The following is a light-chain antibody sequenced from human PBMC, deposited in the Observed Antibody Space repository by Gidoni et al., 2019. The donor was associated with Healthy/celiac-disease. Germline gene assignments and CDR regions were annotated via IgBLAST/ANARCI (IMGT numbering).Light chain of an antibody. V-gene: IGLV3-1*01. Sequence: SYALTQPPSVSVSPGQTASITCSGDKLGDKYACWYQQKPAQSPVLVIYQDSKRPSGIPERFSGSNSGNTATLTISGTQAMDEADYYCQAWDSSTAVFGGGTKLTVL. CDR1: KLGDKY. CDR2: QDS. J-gene: IGLJ2*01. CDR3: QAWDSSTAV.